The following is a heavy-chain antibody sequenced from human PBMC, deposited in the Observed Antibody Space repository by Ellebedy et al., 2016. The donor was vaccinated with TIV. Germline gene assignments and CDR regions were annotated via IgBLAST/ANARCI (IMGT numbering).Heavy chain of an antibody. CDR3: ARDENYGAEVIDY. D-gene: IGHD4-17*01. V-gene: IGHV3-48*02. Sequence: LGGSLRLSCAASGFTFSSYWMNWVRQAPGKGLEWVSYISSSGSPIHYADSVKGRFSISRDNVKNSLYLQMNSLRDEDTAVYYCARDENYGAEVIDYWGQGTLVTVSS. CDR1: GFTFSSYW. CDR2: ISSSGSPI. J-gene: IGHJ4*02.